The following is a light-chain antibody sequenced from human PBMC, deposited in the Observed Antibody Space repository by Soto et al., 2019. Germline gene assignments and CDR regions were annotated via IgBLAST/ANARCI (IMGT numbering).Light chain of an antibody. V-gene: IGKV1-33*01. CDR2: DAS. Sequence: DIQLAQSPSSLSASVGDRVTIPCQASQDISKYLNWYQQKPGKAPKLLIYDASNLETGIPSRFSGSGSGTNFSLTITSLQPEDIATYYCQQYENLPFTFGGGTKVGIK. CDR1: QDISKY. CDR3: QQYENLPFT. J-gene: IGKJ4*01.